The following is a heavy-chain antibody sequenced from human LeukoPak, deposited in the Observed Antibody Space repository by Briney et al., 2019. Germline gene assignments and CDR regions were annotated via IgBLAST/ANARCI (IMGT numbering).Heavy chain of an antibody. CDR1: GGSFSDYY. D-gene: IGHD6-19*01. CDR2: INHSGST. V-gene: IGHV4-34*01. CDR3: ARAHSSGWYAWFDP. J-gene: IGHJ5*02. Sequence: PSETLSLTCAVYGGSFSDYYWTWIRQAPGKGLEWIGEINHSGSTNYNPSLKSRVTISVDMSKNQFSLKLSSVTAADTAVYYCARAHSSGWYAWFDPWGQGTLVTVSS.